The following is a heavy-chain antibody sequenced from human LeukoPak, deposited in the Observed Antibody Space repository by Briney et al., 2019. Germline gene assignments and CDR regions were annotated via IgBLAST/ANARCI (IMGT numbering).Heavy chain of an antibody. CDR1: GFTFSTYA. CDR2: ISGSDSST. V-gene: IGHV3-23*01. J-gene: IGHJ4*02. Sequence: GGSLRLSCAASGFTFSTYAMSWVRQAPGKGPEWVSSISGSDSSTYYADSVKGRFIIFRDNSKNTLYLQMNSLRAEDTAVYYCAKDPTSYYYDSGGFVDYWGQGTLVTVSS. D-gene: IGHD3-22*01. CDR3: AKDPTSYYYDSGGFVDY.